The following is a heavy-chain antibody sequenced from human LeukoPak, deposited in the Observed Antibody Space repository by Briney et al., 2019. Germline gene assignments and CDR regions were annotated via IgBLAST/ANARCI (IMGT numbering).Heavy chain of an antibody. CDR1: GFTFSSYA. CDR3: ARGTGGIQLWFNAFDI. J-gene: IGHJ3*02. Sequence: GGSLRLSSAASGFTFSSYAMSWVRQAPGKGLEWVSVIYSGGSTYYADSVKGRFTISRDNSKNTLYLQMNSLRAEDTAVYYCARGTGGIQLWFNAFDIWGQGTMVTVSS. D-gene: IGHD5-18*01. CDR2: IYSGGST. V-gene: IGHV3-66*01.